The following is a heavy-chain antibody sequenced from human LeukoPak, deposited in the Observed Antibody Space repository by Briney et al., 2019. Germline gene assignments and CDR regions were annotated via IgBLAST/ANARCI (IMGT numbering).Heavy chain of an antibody. D-gene: IGHD3-3*01. J-gene: IGHJ4*02. Sequence: SETLSLTCTVSGGSISSYYWSWIRRPPGKRLEWIGHIYYSGSTNYNPSLKSRVTISVDTSKNQFSLKLSSVTAADTAVYYCASRSSIWSGYQDTLYYFDSWGQGTLVTVSS. CDR2: IYYSGST. V-gene: IGHV4-59*01. CDR3: ASRSSIWSGYQDTLYYFDS. CDR1: GGSISSYY.